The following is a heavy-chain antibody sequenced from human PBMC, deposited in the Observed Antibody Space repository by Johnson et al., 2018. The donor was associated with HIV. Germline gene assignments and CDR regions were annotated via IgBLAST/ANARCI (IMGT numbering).Heavy chain of an antibody. D-gene: IGHD6-19*01. V-gene: IGHV3-30*04. J-gene: IGHJ3*02. CDR2: ISYDGSNK. Sequence: QVQLVESGGGVVQPGRSLRLSCAASGFTFSSYAMHWVRQAPGKGLEWVAVISYDGSNKNYADSVKGRFTISRDNPKNTLYLQMNSLIAEDTTVYYCARRAGYSGQWLVQTVDAFDIWGRGTKVTVSS. CDR3: ARRAGYSGQWLVQTVDAFDI. CDR1: GFTFSSYA.